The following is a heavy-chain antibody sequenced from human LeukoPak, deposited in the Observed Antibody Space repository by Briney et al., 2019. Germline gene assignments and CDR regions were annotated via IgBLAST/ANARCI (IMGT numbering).Heavy chain of an antibody. V-gene: IGHV4-59*01. D-gene: IGHD6-19*01. CDR2: IYYSGST. Sequence: SETLSLTCTVSGGSISSDYWSWIRQPPGKGLEWIGYIYYSGSTNYNPSLKSRVTISVDTSKNQFSLKLSSVTAADTAVYYCARDRYSIGWYGGTDYWGQGTLVTVSS. J-gene: IGHJ4*02. CDR3: ARDRYSIGWYGGTDY. CDR1: GGSISSDY.